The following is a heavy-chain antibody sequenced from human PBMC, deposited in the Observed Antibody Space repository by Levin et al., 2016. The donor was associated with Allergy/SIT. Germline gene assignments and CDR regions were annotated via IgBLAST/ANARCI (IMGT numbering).Heavy chain of an antibody. CDR3: ARDRAYYDSSGYHQYYYYYMDV. D-gene: IGHD3-22*01. V-gene: IGHV4-61*02. CDR1: GGSISSGSYY. Sequence: SETLSLTCTVSGGSISSGSYYWSWIRQPAGKGLEWIGRIYTSGSTNYNPSLKSRVTISVDTSKNQFSLKLSSVTAADTAVYYCARDRAYYDSSGYHQYYYYYMDVWGKGTTVTVSS. J-gene: IGHJ6*03. CDR2: IYTSGST.